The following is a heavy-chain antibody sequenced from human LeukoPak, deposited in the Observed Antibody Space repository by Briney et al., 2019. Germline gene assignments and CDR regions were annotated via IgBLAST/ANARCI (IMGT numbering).Heavy chain of an antibody. CDR2: IYYSGST. CDR1: GGSISSGGYY. D-gene: IGHD2-2*01. V-gene: IGHV4-31*03. Sequence: SETLSLTCTVSGGSISSGGYYWSWIRQHPGKGLEWIGYIYYSGSTSYNPSLKSRVTISVDTSKNQFSLKLSSVTAADTAVYYCARSSGSGGNIVVVPAPPVPHTYYFDYWGQGTLVTVSS. J-gene: IGHJ4*02. CDR3: ARSSGSGGNIVVVPAPPVPHTYYFDY.